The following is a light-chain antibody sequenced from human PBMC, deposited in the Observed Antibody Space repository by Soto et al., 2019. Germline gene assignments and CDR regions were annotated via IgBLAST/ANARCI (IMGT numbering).Light chain of an antibody. CDR2: EVI. J-gene: IGLJ3*02. CDR3: GSHAGNSNLV. V-gene: IGLV2-14*01. CDR1: SSDVGSYNY. Sequence: QSALTQPASVSGSPGQSITISCTGSSSDVGSYNYVSWYQQHPGKAPKLILSEVINRPSGVSNRFSGSKSGNTASLTISGLQAEDEADYYCGSHAGNSNLVFGGGTKLTVL.